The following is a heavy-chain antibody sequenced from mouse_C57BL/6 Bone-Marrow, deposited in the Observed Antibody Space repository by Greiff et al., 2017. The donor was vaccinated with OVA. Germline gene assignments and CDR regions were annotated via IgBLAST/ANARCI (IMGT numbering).Heavy chain of an antibody. J-gene: IGHJ3*01. Sequence: EVKLMESGGGLVQPKGSLKLSCAASGFTFNTYAMHWVRQAPGKGLEWVARIRSKSSNYATYYADSVKDRFTISRDDSQSMLYLQMNNLNTEDTAMYYCVRGDYEGFAYWGQGTLVTVSA. CDR1: GFTFNTYA. D-gene: IGHD2-4*01. CDR3: VRGDYEGFAY. V-gene: IGHV10-3*01. CDR2: IRSKSSNYAT.